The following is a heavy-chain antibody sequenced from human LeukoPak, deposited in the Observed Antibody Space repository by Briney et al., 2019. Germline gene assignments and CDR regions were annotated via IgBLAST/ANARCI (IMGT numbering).Heavy chain of an antibody. J-gene: IGHJ5*02. CDR3: TRWARYCSGGSCYSWFDP. CDR2: MKLDGSEE. D-gene: IGHD2-15*01. V-gene: IGHV3-7*01. CDR1: GFTFSSYW. Sequence: PGGSLRLSCAASGFTFSSYWMSWVRQAPGKGLEWVDNMKLDGSEEYYVDSVKGRFTISRDNAKNSLYLQMNSLRVDDTAVYYCTRWARYCSGGSCYSWFDPWGQGTLVTVSS.